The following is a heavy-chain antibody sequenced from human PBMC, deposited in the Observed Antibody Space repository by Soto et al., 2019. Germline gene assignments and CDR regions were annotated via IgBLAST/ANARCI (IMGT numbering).Heavy chain of an antibody. D-gene: IGHD2-8*01. V-gene: IGHV3-72*01. Sequence: EVQLVESGGGLVQPGGSLRLSCAASGFTVSDHYMDWVRQAPGKGLEWVGRCRNEPNSYTREYAASVKGRFTISREDSKNSLYLQMNSLNIEDTAVYYCTRVFDLNGFSFGGFWGQGTLVTVSA. CDR2: CRNEPNSYTR. CDR1: GFTVSDHY. J-gene: IGHJ4*02. CDR3: TRVFDLNGFSFGGF.